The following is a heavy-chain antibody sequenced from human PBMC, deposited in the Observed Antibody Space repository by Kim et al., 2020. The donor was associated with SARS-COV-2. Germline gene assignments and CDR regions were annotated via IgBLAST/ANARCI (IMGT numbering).Heavy chain of an antibody. CDR2: TYYRSKWYN. Sequence: SQTLSLTCAISGDSVSSNSAAWNWIRQSPSRGLEWLGRTYYRSKWYNDYAVSVKSRITINPATSKNQFSLQLNSVTPEDTAVYYCARDQRIAVAGYNWFDPWGQGTLVTVSS. D-gene: IGHD6-19*01. CDR1: GDSVSSNSAA. J-gene: IGHJ5*02. CDR3: ARDQRIAVAGYNWFDP. V-gene: IGHV6-1*01.